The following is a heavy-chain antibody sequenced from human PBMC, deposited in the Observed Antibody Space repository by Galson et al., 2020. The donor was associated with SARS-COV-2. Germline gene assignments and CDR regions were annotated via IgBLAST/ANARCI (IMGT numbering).Heavy chain of an antibody. CDR2: IWYDGSNK. CDR1: GFTFSSYG. D-gene: IGHD3-10*01. CDR3: ARDSSMVRAYYGMDV. Sequence: GGSLRLSCAASGFTFSSYGMHWVRQAPGKGLEWVAVIWYDGSNKYYADSVKGRFTISRDNSKNTLYLQMNSLRAEDTAVYYCARDSSMVRAYYGMDVWGQGTTVTVSS. J-gene: IGHJ6*02. V-gene: IGHV3-33*01.